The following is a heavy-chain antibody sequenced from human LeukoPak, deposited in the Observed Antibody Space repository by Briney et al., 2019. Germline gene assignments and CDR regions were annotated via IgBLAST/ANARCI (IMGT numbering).Heavy chain of an antibody. CDR2: ISHDGSNK. CDR1: GFTFSSYG. Sequence: AGGSLRLSCAASGFTFSSYGMHWVRQAPGKGLEWVAVISHDGSNKYYADSVKGRFTISRDNSKNTLYLQMNSLRAEDTAVYYCAKDLNGDYDVAFDYWGQGTLVTVSS. V-gene: IGHV3-30*18. D-gene: IGHD4-17*01. J-gene: IGHJ4*02. CDR3: AKDLNGDYDVAFDY.